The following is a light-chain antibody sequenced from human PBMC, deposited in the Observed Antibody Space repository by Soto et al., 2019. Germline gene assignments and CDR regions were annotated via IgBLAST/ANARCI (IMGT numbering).Light chain of an antibody. J-gene: IGLJ1*01. CDR2: DDS. Sequence: SYELTQAPSVSVAPRQTASITCGGNNIGRKSVHWYQQKPGQAPVLVVYDDSERPSGIPERFSGSNSGNMATLTINRVEAGDEADYYCQVWDSSSDPYVFGTGTKLTVL. CDR3: QVWDSSSDPYV. V-gene: IGLV3-21*02. CDR1: NIGRKS.